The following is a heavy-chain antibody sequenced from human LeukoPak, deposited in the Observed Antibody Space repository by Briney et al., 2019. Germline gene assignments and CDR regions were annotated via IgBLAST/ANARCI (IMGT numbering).Heavy chain of an antibody. D-gene: IGHD3-10*01. CDR1: GFTFSNSW. V-gene: IGHV3-7*01. Sequence: GGSLRLSRAASGFTFSNSWINWVRQALGKGLEWVANIKPDGSQTYYLDSVKGRFTVSRDNAKDSAYLQMNSLRAEDTAVYYCFGSGSYSNWDQGTLVTVSS. CDR3: FGSGSYSN. CDR2: IKPDGSQT. J-gene: IGHJ4*02.